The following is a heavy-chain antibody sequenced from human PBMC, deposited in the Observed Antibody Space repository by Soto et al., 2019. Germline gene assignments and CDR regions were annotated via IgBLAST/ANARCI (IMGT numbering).Heavy chain of an antibody. CDR3: ARPQRGYNYGRYYYYGLDV. V-gene: IGHV3-30-3*01. CDR1: GFSLSNYA. Sequence: GGSLRLSCAASGFSLSNYAMHWVRQAPGKGLEWVAVMSYDGTNTYFADSVKGRFTISRDNSKNTLYLQMKSLRGEDTAVYYCARPQRGYNYGRYYYYGLDVWGRGTTVTVSS. J-gene: IGHJ6*02. D-gene: IGHD5-18*01. CDR2: MSYDGTNT.